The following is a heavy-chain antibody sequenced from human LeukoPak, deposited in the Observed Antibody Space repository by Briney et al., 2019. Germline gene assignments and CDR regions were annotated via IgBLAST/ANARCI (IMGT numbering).Heavy chain of an antibody. J-gene: IGHJ5*02. CDR1: GYTFTGYY. Sequence: ALVKVSCKASGYTFTGYYMHWVRQATGQGLEWMGWMNPNSGNTGYAQKFQGRVTMTRNTSISTAYMELSSLRSEDTAVYYCARTYHDFWSGYYNNWFDPWGQGTLVTVSS. V-gene: IGHV1-8*02. CDR3: ARTYHDFWSGYYNNWFDP. D-gene: IGHD3-3*01. CDR2: MNPNSGNT.